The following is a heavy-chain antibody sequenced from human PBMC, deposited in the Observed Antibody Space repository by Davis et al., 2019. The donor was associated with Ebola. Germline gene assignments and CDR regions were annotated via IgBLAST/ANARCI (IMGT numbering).Heavy chain of an antibody. V-gene: IGHV1-18*01. CDR1: GGTFSSYA. J-gene: IGHJ4*02. CDR3: ARQRYYYDSSGYYYFDY. Sequence: ASVKVSCKASGGTFSSYAISWVRQAPGQGLEWMGWISAYNGNTNYAQKLQGRVTMTTDTSTSTAYMELRSLRSADTAVYYCARQRYYYDSSGYYYFDYWGQGTLVTVSS. D-gene: IGHD3-22*01. CDR2: ISAYNGNT.